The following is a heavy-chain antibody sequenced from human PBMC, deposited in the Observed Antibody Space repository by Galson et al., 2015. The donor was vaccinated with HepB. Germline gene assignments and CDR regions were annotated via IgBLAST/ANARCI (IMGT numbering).Heavy chain of an antibody. CDR1: GYTFTSYG. Sequence: SVKVSCKASGYTFTSYGISWVRQAPGQGLEWMGWISAYNGNTNYAQKLQGRVTMTTDTSTSTAYMELRSLRSDDTAVYYCARVRYSSSWYDYYYGMDVWGQGTTVTVSS. V-gene: IGHV1-18*01. CDR3: ARVRYSSSWYDYYYGMDV. D-gene: IGHD6-13*01. CDR2: ISAYNGNT. J-gene: IGHJ6*02.